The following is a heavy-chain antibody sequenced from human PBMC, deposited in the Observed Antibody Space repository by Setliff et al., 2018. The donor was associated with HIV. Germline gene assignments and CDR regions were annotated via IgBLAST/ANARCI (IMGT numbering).Heavy chain of an antibody. Sequence: PSETLSLTCTVAGGSISSGTYYWSWIRQPAGKGLEWIGHIYTSGTTNYNPSLKRRVTISVDTSRNQFSLKLSSVTAADTAVYYCARGGRVAGIGLWGSWFDPWGQGTLVTVSS. CDR2: IYTSGTT. CDR3: ARGGRVAGIGLWGSWFDP. J-gene: IGHJ5*02. V-gene: IGHV4-61*09. D-gene: IGHD6-19*01. CDR1: GGSISSGTYY.